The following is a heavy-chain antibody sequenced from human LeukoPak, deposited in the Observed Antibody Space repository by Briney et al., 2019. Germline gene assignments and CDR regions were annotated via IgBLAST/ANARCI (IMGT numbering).Heavy chain of an antibody. CDR3: GKGQLPQLVYNFDF. Sequence: GGSLRLSCSASGFTFSSYAMHWVRQAPGKGLEYVSAVSSNGGTTFYADSVKGRFTISRDNYKNTLYLQMSSQRVEDTSIYYCGKGQLPQLVYNFDFWGQGTLVTVSS. CDR1: GFTFSSYA. CDR2: VSSNGGTT. V-gene: IGHV3-64D*06. J-gene: IGHJ4*02. D-gene: IGHD6-13*01.